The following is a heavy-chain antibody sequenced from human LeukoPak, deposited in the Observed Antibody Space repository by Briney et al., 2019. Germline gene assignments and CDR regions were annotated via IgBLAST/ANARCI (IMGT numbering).Heavy chain of an antibody. CDR3: ARSRYRLDY. Sequence: SGTLSLTCTVSGGSINSYYWSWLRQPPGKGLEWIGYIYYSGNTNYNPSLKSRVTISVDTSKNQFSLKLSSVTAADTAVYYCARSRYRLDYWGQGTLVTVSS. D-gene: IGHD1-1*01. J-gene: IGHJ4*02. CDR2: IYYSGNT. CDR1: GGSINSYY. V-gene: IGHV4-59*01.